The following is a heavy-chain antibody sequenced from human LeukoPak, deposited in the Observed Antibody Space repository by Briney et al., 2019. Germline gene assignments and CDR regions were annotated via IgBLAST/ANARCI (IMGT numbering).Heavy chain of an antibody. J-gene: IGHJ4*02. CDR1: GFTFSSYA. Sequence: GGSLRLSCAASGFTFSSYAMSWVRQAPGKGLEWVSAISGSGGSTYYADSVNGRFTISRDNSKNTLYLQMNSLRAEDTAVYYCAKDTTKWELQVILDYWGQGTLVTVSS. CDR2: ISGSGGST. CDR3: AKDTTKWELQVILDY. V-gene: IGHV3-23*01. D-gene: IGHD1-26*01.